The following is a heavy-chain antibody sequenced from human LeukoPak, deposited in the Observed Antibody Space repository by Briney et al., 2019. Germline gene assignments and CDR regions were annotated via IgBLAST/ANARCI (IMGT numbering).Heavy chain of an antibody. D-gene: IGHD3-3*01. Sequence: GGSLRLSCAASGFTFSTHEMNRVRQAPGKGLEWVSYISPSGTNKDYADSVKGRFTISRDDAKNSVFLQMNNLRVEDTALYYCAKEGSRSGFFDWGQGTLVTVSS. CDR2: ISPSGTNK. J-gene: IGHJ4*02. CDR1: GFTFSTHE. V-gene: IGHV3-48*03. CDR3: AKEGSRSGFFD.